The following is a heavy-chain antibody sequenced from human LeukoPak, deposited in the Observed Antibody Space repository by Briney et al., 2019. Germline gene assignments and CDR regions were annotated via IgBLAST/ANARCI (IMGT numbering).Heavy chain of an antibody. CDR1: GGSFSGYY. V-gene: IGHV4-34*09. J-gene: IGHJ3*02. CDR2: IYYSGST. D-gene: IGHD2-2*02. Sequence: SSETLSLTCAVYGGSFSGYYWSWIRQPPGKGLEWIGYIYYSGSTYYNPSLKSRVTISVDTSKNQFSLKLSSVTAADTAVYYCARADCSSTSCYTEGSSVGAFDIWGQGTMVTVSS. CDR3: ARADCSSTSCYTEGSSVGAFDI.